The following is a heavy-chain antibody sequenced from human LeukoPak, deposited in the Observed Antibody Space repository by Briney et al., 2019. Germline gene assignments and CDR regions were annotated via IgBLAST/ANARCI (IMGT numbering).Heavy chain of an antibody. V-gene: IGHV1-8*02. CDR3: ARATPGGLHGYSFDY. Sequence: GASVKVSCKASGYTFKNYDIHWVRQATGQGLEWMGWMNPNSGNTGFAQKFQDRVSMTRDTSINTAYMELTSLRSGDTAVYYCARATPGGLHGYSFDYWGQGTVVTVYS. CDR2: MNPNSGNT. J-gene: IGHJ4*02. D-gene: IGHD5-24*01. CDR1: GYTFKNYD.